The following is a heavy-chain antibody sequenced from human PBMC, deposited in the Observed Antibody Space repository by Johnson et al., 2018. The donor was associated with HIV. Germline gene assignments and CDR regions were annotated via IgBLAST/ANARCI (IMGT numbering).Heavy chain of an antibody. D-gene: IGHD1-26*01. CDR2: ISDDGNNK. CDR1: GFRFSTYA. Sequence: QVQLVESGGGVVQPGRSLRLSCAASGFRFSTYALHWVRQTPGKGLEWVALISDDGNNKYYADSVKGRFTISRDNSKNTLYLQMNSLRAEDTAVYYCAREGGATPAFDIWGQGTMVTVSS. V-gene: IGHV3-30*14. J-gene: IGHJ3*02. CDR3: AREGGATPAFDI.